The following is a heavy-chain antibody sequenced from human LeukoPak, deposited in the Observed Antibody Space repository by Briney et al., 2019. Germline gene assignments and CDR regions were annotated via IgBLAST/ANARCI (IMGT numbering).Heavy chain of an antibody. V-gene: IGHV3-30*03. J-gene: IGHJ4*02. CDR3: ATPRDYYDSSGYYYGDY. CDR2: ISYDGSNK. CDR1: GFXFSSYG. D-gene: IGHD3-22*01. Sequence: GGSLRLSCAASGFXFSSYGMHWVRQAPGKGLQWVAVISYDGSNKYYADSVKGRFTISRDNSKNTLYLQMNSLRAEDTAVYYCATPRDYYDSSGYYYGDYWGQGTLVTVSS.